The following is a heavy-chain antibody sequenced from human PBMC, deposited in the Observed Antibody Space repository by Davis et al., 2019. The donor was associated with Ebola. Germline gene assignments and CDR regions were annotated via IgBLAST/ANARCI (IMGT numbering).Heavy chain of an antibody. CDR1: GYNFSTKY. J-gene: IGHJ4*01. Sequence: ASVKVSCKASGYNFSTKYMNWVRQAPGHGLKWMGVINPSDGRTTYAQEFQGRVTMTRDTSTSTMSLEIRRLTCDDTAVYYCVIISMTWGQGTLVTVSS. V-gene: IGHV1-46*01. CDR2: INPSDGRT. CDR3: VIISMT. D-gene: IGHD2-21*02.